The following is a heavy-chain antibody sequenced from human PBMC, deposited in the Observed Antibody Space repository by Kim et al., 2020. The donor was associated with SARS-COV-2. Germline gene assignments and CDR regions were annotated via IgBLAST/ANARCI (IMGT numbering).Heavy chain of an antibody. D-gene: IGHD3-10*01. Sequence: GGSLRLSCAASGFTFSSYGMHWVRQAPGKGLEWVAVISYDVSNKYYADSVKGRFTISRDNSKNTLYLQMNSPRAEDTAVYYCAKESGSGSYYAWTYYYYGMDVWGQGTTVTVSS. V-gene: IGHV3-30*18. J-gene: IGHJ6*02. CDR3: AKESGSGSYYAWTYYYYGMDV. CDR1: GFTFSSYG. CDR2: ISYDVSNK.